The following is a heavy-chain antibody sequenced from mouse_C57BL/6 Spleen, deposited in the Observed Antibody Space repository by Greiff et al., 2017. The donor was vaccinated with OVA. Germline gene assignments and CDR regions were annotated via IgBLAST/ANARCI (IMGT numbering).Heavy chain of an antibody. CDR3: ARGGFTTVYYYAMDY. J-gene: IGHJ4*01. V-gene: IGHV1-59*01. D-gene: IGHD1-1*01. CDR1: GYTFTSYW. Sequence: VQLQQPGAELVRPGTSVKLSCKASGYTFTSYWMHWVKQRPGPGLEWIGVIDPSDSYTNYNQKFNGKATLTVYTSSSTAYMQLSSLTSVDSAVYYCARGGFTTVYYYAMDYWGQGTSVTVSS. CDR2: IDPSDSYT.